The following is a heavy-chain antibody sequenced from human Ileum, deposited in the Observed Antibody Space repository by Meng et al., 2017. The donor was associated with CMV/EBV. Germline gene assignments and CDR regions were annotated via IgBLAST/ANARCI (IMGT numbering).Heavy chain of an antibody. V-gene: IGHV3-53*01. Sequence: GESLKISCAASGFTVSGDYMSWVRQAPGKGLEWVSVIYGGGGTDYGDSVKGRFTISRDSSQNTVYLQMNGLRAEDTAVYYCGRDPGLPNGIHVWGQGTTVTVSS. CDR1: GFTVSGDY. J-gene: IGHJ6*02. D-gene: IGHD1-1*01. CDR3: GRDPGLPNGIHV. CDR2: IYGGGGT.